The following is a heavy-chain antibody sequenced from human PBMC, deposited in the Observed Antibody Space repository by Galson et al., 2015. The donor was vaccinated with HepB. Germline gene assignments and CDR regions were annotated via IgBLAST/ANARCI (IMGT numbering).Heavy chain of an antibody. J-gene: IGHJ4*02. Sequence: TLSLTCTVSGGSISSGSYYWSWIRQPAGKGLEWIGRIYTSGSTNYNPSLKSRVTMSVDTSKNQFSLKLSSVTAADTAVYYCARESVLSGYDGIDYWGQGTLVTVSS. CDR2: IYTSGST. CDR1: GGSISSGSYY. CDR3: ARESVLSGYDGIDY. V-gene: IGHV4-61*02. D-gene: IGHD5-12*01.